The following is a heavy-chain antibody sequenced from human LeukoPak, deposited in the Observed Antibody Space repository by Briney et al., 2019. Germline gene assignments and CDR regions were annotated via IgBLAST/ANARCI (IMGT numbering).Heavy chain of an antibody. CDR1: GGSISSYY. CDR3: ARRGGHGGSFDY. Sequence: SETLSLTCTVSGGSISSYYWSWIRQPPGKGLEWIGYIYYSGSGSTNYNPSLKSRVSISVDTSKNHFSLKLSSVTAADTAVYYCARRGGHGGSFDYWGQGTRVTVSS. V-gene: IGHV4-59*08. CDR2: IYYSGSGST. J-gene: IGHJ4*02. D-gene: IGHD4-23*01.